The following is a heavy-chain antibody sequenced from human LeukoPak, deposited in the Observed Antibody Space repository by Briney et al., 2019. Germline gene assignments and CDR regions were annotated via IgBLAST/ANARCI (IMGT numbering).Heavy chain of an antibody. CDR2: IYYSGST. CDR1: GGSISDFY. V-gene: IGHV4-59*01. Sequence: SETLSLTCSVSGGSISDFYWSWIRQPPGKGLEWIGYIYYSGSTNYNPSLKSRVTISVDTSKNQFSLKLSSVTAADTAVYYCARGPYYYGSGSRNWFDPWGQGTLVTVSS. D-gene: IGHD3-10*01. CDR3: ARGPYYYGSGSRNWFDP. J-gene: IGHJ5*02.